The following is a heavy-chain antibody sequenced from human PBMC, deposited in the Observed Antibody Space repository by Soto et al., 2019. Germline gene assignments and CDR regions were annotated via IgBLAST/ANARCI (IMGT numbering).Heavy chain of an antibody. J-gene: IGHJ6*02. CDR1: GYSFTSYW. Sequence: PGESLKISCKGSGYSFTSYWIGWVRQMPGKGLEWMGIIYPGDSDTSYSPSFQGQVTISADKSIGTAYLQWSSLKAWDTAMYYCARGGWELLSYYYYGMDVWGQGTTVTVSS. CDR2: IYPGDSDT. CDR3: ARGGWELLSYYYYGMDV. D-gene: IGHD1-26*01. V-gene: IGHV5-51*01.